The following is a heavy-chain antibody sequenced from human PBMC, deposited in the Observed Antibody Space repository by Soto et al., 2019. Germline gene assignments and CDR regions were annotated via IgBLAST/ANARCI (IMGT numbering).Heavy chain of an antibody. Sequence: QVQLVESGGGVVQPGRSLRLSCAASGFTFSSYGMHWVRQAPGKGLEWVAVIWYDGSKKYYADSVKGRFTISRDNSKNTLSLQMNSLRVEDTAVYYCARDANGDTYGSGDYWGRGTLVTVSS. CDR3: ARDANGDTYGSGDY. CDR2: IWYDGSKK. D-gene: IGHD5-18*01. CDR1: GFTFSSYG. V-gene: IGHV3-33*01. J-gene: IGHJ4*02.